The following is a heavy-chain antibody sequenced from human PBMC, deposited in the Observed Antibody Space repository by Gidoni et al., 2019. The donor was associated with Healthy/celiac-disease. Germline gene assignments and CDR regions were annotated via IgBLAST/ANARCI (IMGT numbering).Heavy chain of an antibody. Sequence: EVQLVESGGGLVQPGGSLRLSCAASGFTFSSYEMNWVRQAPGKGLEWVSYISSSGSTIYYADSVKGRFTISRDNAKNSLYLQMNSLRAEDTAVYYCARSGDSSGYYYWYFDLWGRGTLVTVSS. V-gene: IGHV3-48*03. CDR1: GFTFSSYE. J-gene: IGHJ2*01. CDR3: ARSGDSSGYYYWYFDL. D-gene: IGHD3-22*01. CDR2: ISSSGSTI.